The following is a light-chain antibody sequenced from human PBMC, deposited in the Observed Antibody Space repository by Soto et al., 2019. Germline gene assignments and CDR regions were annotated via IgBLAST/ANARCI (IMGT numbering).Light chain of an antibody. CDR1: QSVSSIY. CDR2: DAS. V-gene: IGKV3-20*01. Sequence: EIVLTQSPGTLSLSPGERATLSCRASQSVSSIYLAWYQQKPGQAPRLLIYDASSRATGIPDRFSGSGSGTDFTLTISRLEPEDFAVYYCQQYGSSALTFGGGTKVDIK. CDR3: QQYGSSALT. J-gene: IGKJ4*01.